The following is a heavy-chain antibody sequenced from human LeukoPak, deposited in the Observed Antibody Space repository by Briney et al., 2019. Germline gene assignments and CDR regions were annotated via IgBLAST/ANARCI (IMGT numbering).Heavy chain of an antibody. V-gene: IGHV4-59*08. D-gene: IGHD3-3*01. J-gene: IGHJ6*03. CDR2: LTNSGST. CDR3: ARQRHNNFWSGLGYYYMDV. CDR1: NYSISNSLY. Sequence: SETLSLTCSGSNYSISNSLYWGWLRQPPGKGLEWIGYLTNSGSTKYNPSLKSRVTLSEDTSKNQVSLNLRSVTAADTAVYYCARQRHNNFWSGLGYYYMDVWGKGITVTV.